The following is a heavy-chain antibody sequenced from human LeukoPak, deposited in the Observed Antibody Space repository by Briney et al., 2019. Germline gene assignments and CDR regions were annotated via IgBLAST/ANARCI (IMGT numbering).Heavy chain of an antibody. Sequence: ASVKVSCKASGYGFSDYYMHWVRQAPGQGLEYMGWINPNSGDNSCAQKFQGRVSMTRDTYITTLYMELTSLRSDDTALYFCARGGGIQSCGGKTCFRGFVYWGQGTLVTVSS. CDR2: INPNSGDN. V-gene: IGHV1-2*02. CDR1: GYGFSDYY. J-gene: IGHJ4*02. CDR3: ARGGGIQSCGGKTCFRGFVY. D-gene: IGHD2-21*01.